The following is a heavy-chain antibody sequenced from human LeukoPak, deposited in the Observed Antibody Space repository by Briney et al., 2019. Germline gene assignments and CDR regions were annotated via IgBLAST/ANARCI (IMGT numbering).Heavy chain of an antibody. J-gene: IGHJ4*02. CDR2: ISSSSSYI. D-gene: IGHD6-19*01. CDR1: GFTFSSYS. Sequence: GGSLRLSCAASGFTFSSYSMNWVRQAPGKGLEWVSSISSSSSYIYYADSVKGRFTISRDNAKNSLYLQMNSLRAEDTAVYYCARDPLYSSGWYAFGYWGQGTLVTVSS. CDR3: ARDPLYSSGWYAFGY. V-gene: IGHV3-21*01.